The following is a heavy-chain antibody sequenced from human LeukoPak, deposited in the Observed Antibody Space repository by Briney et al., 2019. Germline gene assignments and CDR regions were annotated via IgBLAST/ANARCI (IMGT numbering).Heavy chain of an antibody. CDR1: GFTFSSYA. V-gene: IGHV3-23*01. J-gene: IGHJ4*02. D-gene: IGHD2-8*01. CDR2: ISGSGGST. CDR3: AKTPVVVLMVYAPYYFDY. Sequence: PGGSLRLSCAASGFTFSSYAMSRVRQAPGKGLEWVSAISGSGGSTYYADSVKGRFTISRDNSKNTLYLQMNSLRAEDTAVYYCAKTPVVVLMVYAPYYFDYWGQGTLVTVSS.